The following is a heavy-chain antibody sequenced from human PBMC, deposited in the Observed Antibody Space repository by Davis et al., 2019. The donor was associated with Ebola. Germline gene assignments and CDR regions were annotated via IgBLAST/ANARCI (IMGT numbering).Heavy chain of an antibody. D-gene: IGHD3-22*01. CDR2: IYSGGST. V-gene: IGHV3-66*01. J-gene: IGHJ3*02. Sequence: GESLKTSCAASGFTVSSHYMSWVRQAPGKGLEWVSVIYSGGSTYYADSVKGRFTISRDNSKNTLYLQMSRLRAEDTAVYYCVKDESYYYDSSGYPIWGQGTMVTVSS. CDR3: VKDESYYYDSSGYPI. CDR1: GFTVSSHY.